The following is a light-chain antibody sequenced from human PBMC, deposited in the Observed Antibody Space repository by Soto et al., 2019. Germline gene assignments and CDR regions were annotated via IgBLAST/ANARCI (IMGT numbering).Light chain of an antibody. V-gene: IGLV1-40*01. J-gene: IGLJ3*02. CDR2: GNI. CDR3: QSYDSGLSGVV. CDR1: SSNIGSHYD. Sequence: QSVLTQPPAVSGAPGQRVTISCSVSSSNIGSHYDVHWYQQSPGTAPKLLSYGNINRPSGVPDRFSGSRSDTSASLAITGLQAEDEADYDCQSYDSGLSGVVFGGGTKLTVL.